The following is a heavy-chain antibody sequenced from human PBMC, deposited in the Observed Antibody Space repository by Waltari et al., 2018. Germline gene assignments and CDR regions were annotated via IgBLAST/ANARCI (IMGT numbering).Heavy chain of an antibody. J-gene: IGHJ4*02. Sequence: QVQLVESGGGVVQPGRSVRLSCAAFGLTFSSYIMPWVRQPPGKGGEWVAVISYDGTNKYYADSVKGRFTISRDNSKNTLYLQMNSLRPDDTAVYYCARGGGWNSHLDYWGQGTLVTVSS. CDR3: ARGGGWNSHLDY. D-gene: IGHD1-7*01. CDR2: ISYDGTNK. CDR1: GLTFSSYI. V-gene: IGHV3-30-3*01.